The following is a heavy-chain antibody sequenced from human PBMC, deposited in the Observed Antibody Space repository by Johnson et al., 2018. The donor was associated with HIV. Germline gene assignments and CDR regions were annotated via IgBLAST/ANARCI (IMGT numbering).Heavy chain of an antibody. CDR3: AGRDLLRAFDF. V-gene: IGHV3-30-3*01. J-gene: IGHJ3*01. CDR1: GFTFSSYA. CDR2: ISYDGSNK. Sequence: VQLVESGGGLVQPGGSLRLSCAASGFTFSSYAMHWVRQAPGKGLEWVAVISYDGSNKYYADSVKGRFTISRDNSKNTLYLQMNSLRAEDTAVYYCAGRDLLRAFDFWGQGTMVTVSS. D-gene: IGHD2-15*01.